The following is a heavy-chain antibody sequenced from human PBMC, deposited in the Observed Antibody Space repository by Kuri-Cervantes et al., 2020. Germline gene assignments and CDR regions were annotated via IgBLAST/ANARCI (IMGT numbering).Heavy chain of an antibody. CDR2: IYTSGST. J-gene: IGHJ4*02. CDR3: ARGAGDSRGTDFDY. CDR1: GGSISSYY. D-gene: IGHD3-22*01. V-gene: IGHV4-4*07. Sequence: SETLSLTCTVSGGSISSYYWSWIRQPAGKGLEWIGRIYTSGSTNYNPSLKSRVTISVDTSNNQFSLNLDSVTAADTAVYYCARGAGDSRGTDFDYWGQGTLVTVSS.